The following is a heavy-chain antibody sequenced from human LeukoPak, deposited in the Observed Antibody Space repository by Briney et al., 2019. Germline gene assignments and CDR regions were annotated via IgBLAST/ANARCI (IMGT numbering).Heavy chain of an antibody. D-gene: IGHD2-15*01. CDR2: IYSGGST. J-gene: IGHJ4*02. V-gene: IGHV3-66*01. CDR1: GFTFSSYW. Sequence: GGSLRLSCAASGFTFSSYWMSWVRQAPGKGLEWVSDIYSGGSTYYADSVKGRFTISRDNSKNTLYLQMNSLRAEDTAVYYCARDSCIRRSCHSFDYWPQGTLVSVPS. CDR3: ARDSCIRRSCHSFDY.